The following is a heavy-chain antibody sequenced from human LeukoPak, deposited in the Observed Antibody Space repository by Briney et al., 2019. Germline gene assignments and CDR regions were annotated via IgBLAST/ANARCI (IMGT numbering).Heavy chain of an antibody. Sequence: GRSLRLSCAASGFTFSSYGMHWVRQAPGKGLEWVAVMSYDGSKKYYADSVKDRFTISRDNTKNTMYLQMNSLRAEDTAVYYCAKDMENSYGWGGGYFDFWGQGTLVTVSS. V-gene: IGHV3-30*18. CDR2: MSYDGSKK. J-gene: IGHJ4*02. D-gene: IGHD5-18*01. CDR1: GFTFSSYG. CDR3: AKDMENSYGWGGGYFDF.